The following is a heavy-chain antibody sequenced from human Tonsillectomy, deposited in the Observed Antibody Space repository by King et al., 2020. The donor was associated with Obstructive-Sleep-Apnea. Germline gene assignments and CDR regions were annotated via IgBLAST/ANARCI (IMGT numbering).Heavy chain of an antibody. D-gene: IGHD2-15*01. Sequence: VQLVQSGGALVQPGGSLRLSCAASGITISYYAMSWVRQAPGKGLEWVSAVSASGGSSYYADSVKGRFTISRDNSKNSLFLQLNSLLAEDTAVYYCVAAKESCIGGNCYLFGVDLGIGYWGQGTLVTVSS. J-gene: IGHJ4*02. V-gene: IGHV3-23*04. CDR2: VSASGGSS. CDR3: VAAKESCIGGNCYLFGVDLGIGY. CDR1: GITISYYA.